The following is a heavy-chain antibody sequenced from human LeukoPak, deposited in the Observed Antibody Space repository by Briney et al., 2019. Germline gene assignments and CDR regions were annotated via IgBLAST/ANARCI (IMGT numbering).Heavy chain of an antibody. Sequence: ASVKVSCKASGYTFTSYYIHWVRQAPGQGLEWMGIIDPTGGTTNYAQKFQGRVTVTRDTSTSNVYMELSSLRSEDTAVYYCARVGGYYDILTGYYYYYYMDVWGKGTTVTVSS. J-gene: IGHJ6*03. CDR3: ARVGGYYDILTGYYYYYYMDV. D-gene: IGHD3-9*01. V-gene: IGHV1-46*01. CDR2: IDPTGGTT. CDR1: GYTFTSYY.